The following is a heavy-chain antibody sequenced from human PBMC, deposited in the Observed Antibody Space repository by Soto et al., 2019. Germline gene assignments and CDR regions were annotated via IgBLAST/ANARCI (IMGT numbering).Heavy chain of an antibody. Sequence: QVHLVQSGAEVREPGASVKVSCKTSGYTFTAYYIHWVRQAPGQGLEWMGWVNPKSGGTEFSRKFRGRVTMTSDTSSSTAYMEVGRLTSDDTAVYYCARGWGLVSWGQGTLVTVSS. V-gene: IGHV1-2*02. D-gene: IGHD3-16*01. CDR2: VNPKSGGT. CDR3: ARGWGLVS. J-gene: IGHJ4*02. CDR1: GYTFTAYY.